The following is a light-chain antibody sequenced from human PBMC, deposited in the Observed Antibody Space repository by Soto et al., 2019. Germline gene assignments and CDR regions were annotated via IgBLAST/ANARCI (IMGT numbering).Light chain of an antibody. V-gene: IGKV3-20*01. CDR2: GAS. CDR3: QQDDSSLWT. J-gene: IGKJ1*01. CDR1: QTIFINY. Sequence: ELVLTQSPGTLSLSPGERATLSCRASQTIFINYLAWYQQKPGQDPRLLLYGASTRDTGVPDRFSSSWSGTDFSLTSSKVEPEDFAVYYWQQDDSSLWTFGQGTKVEI.